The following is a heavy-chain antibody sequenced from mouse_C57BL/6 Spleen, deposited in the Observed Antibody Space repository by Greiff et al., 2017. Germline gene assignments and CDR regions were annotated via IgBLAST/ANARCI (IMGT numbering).Heavy chain of an antibody. CDR1: YFAYMASA. CDR2: FTMYSDAT. CDR3: ARSTVDYYAMDY. V-gene: IGHV1-49*01. Sequence: QVQLQQSGAELVRPWSSVKLSCKDSYFAYMASAMRWVKQRPGHGLEWIGSFTMYSDATEYSANFKGKATLTANTSSSTAYLELSSLTSEDSAVYYCARSTVDYYAMDYWGQGTSVTVSS. J-gene: IGHJ4*01. D-gene: IGHD1-1*01.